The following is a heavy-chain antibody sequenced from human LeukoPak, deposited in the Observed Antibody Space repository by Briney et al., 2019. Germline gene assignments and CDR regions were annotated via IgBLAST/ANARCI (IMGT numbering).Heavy chain of an antibody. Sequence: ASVTVPCLASGYTFNRYYMHWLRQAPGQGLEWMGWINPNSGGTNYAQKFQGRVTMTRDTSISTACMELSRLRSDDTAVYYCAREVKLITMVRGVINAFDIWGQGTMVTVSS. J-gene: IGHJ3*02. D-gene: IGHD3-10*01. CDR3: AREVKLITMVRGVINAFDI. CDR1: GYTFNRYY. CDR2: INPNSGGT. V-gene: IGHV1-2*02.